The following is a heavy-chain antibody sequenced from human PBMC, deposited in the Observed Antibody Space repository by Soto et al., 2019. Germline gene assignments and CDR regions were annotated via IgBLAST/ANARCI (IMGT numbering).Heavy chain of an antibody. J-gene: IGHJ5*02. V-gene: IGHV3-23*01. CDR1: GLIFSSYA. D-gene: IGHD3-22*01. Sequence: EVQLLESGGGLVQPGGSLRLSCAASGLIFSSYAMSWVRQAPGKGLEWVSGISGSGGSTYYADSVKGWFTISRDNSKNTLYLQMNSLRAEDTAVYYCAKAASPYFDSSGYYGSWGQGALVTVSS. CDR3: AKAASPYFDSSGYYGS. CDR2: ISGSGGST.